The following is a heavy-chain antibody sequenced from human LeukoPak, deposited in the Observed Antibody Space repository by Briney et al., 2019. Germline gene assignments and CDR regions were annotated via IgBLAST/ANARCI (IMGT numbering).Heavy chain of an antibody. CDR3: ARLNRYYSYMHV. CDR1: GGSISSYY. D-gene: IGHD2/OR15-2a*01. J-gene: IGHJ6*03. CDR2: IYSSGST. V-gene: IGHV4-4*09. Sequence: SETLSLTCTVSGGSISSYYWSWIRQPPGKGLEWIGYIYSSGSTNYNPSLKSRVTISVDTSKNQFSLKLTSVTAADTAVYYCARLNRYYSYMHVWGEGTTVTVSS.